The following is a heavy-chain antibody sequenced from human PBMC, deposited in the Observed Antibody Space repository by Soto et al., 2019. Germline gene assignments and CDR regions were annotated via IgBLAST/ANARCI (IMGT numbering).Heavy chain of an antibody. V-gene: IGHV4-34*01. CDR2: INHSGST. D-gene: IGHD6-13*01. Sequence: SETLSLTCAVYGLSFSGYYWSWIRQPPGKGLEWIGEINHSGSTNYNPSLKSRVTISVDTSKNQFSLKLSSVTAADTAVYYCARGSPAAGTPFDYWGQGTLVTVSS. CDR3: ARGSPAAGTPFDY. J-gene: IGHJ4*02. CDR1: GLSFSGYY.